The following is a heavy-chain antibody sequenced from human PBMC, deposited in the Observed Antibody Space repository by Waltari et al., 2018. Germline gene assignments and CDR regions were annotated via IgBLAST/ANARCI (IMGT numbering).Heavy chain of an antibody. CDR3: ARGSSGYYYFDY. V-gene: IGHV3-66*02. Sequence: EVQLVVSGGGLVQLGGSLRLSCAASGFTVSSNYMSWARQAPGKGLEGCSVIYSGGSTYYADAGKGRFTISRDNSMNTLYLQMNSLRAEDTAVYDCARGSSGYYYFDYWGQGTLVTVSS. J-gene: IGHJ4*02. D-gene: IGHD3-22*01. CDR1: GFTVSSNY. CDR2: IYSGGST.